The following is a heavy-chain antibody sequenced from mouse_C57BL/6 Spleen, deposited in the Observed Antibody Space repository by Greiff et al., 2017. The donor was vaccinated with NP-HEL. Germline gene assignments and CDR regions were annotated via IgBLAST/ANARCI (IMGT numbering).Heavy chain of an antibody. V-gene: IGHV1-55*01. J-gene: IGHJ2*01. CDR1: GYTFTSYW. Sequence: QVQLQQSGAGLVKPGASVKMSCKASGYTFTSYWITWVKQRPGQGLEWIGDIYPGSGSTNYNEKFKSKATLTVDTSSSTAYMQLSSLTSEDSAVYYCARNYDGKDYFDYWGQGTTLTVSS. CDR3: ARNYDGKDYFDY. CDR2: IYPGSGST. D-gene: IGHD2-4*01.